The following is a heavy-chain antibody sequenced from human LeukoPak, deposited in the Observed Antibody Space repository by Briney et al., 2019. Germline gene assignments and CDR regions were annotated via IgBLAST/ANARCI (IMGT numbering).Heavy chain of an antibody. V-gene: IGHV1-3*01. CDR1: GYTFTSYA. D-gene: IGHD3-9*01. J-gene: IGHJ4*02. CDR2: INAGNGNT. Sequence: ASVKVSCKASGYTFTSYAMHWVRQAPGQRLEWMGWINAGNGNTKYSQKFQGRVTITMDTSASTAYMELSSLRSEDTAVYYCARKDDILTGSLDYWGQGTLVTVSS. CDR3: ARKDDILTGSLDY.